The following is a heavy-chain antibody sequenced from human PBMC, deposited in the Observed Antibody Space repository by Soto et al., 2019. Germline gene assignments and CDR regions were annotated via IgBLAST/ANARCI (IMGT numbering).Heavy chain of an antibody. CDR3: AGKESGYSSSWYGQNWFDP. CDR1: GGSISSGGYS. J-gene: IGHJ5*02. V-gene: IGHV4-30-2*02. D-gene: IGHD6-13*01. Sequence: SETLSLTCAVSGGSISSGGYSWSWIRQPPGKGLEWIGYMYHSGSTYYNPSLKSRVTISIDRSKNQFSLKLSSVTAADTAVYYCAGKESGYSSSWYGQNWFDPWGQGTLVTVSS. CDR2: MYHSGST.